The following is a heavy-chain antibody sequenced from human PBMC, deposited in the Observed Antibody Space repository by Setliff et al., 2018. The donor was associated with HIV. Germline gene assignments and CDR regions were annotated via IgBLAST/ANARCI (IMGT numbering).Heavy chain of an antibody. CDR1: GGSISSHY. CDR2: IYSSGST. CDR3: ARVKYSYAQGFYYGMDV. V-gene: IGHV4-59*11. Sequence: PSETLSLTCTVSGGSISSHYWSWIRQPPGKGLEWLGSIYSSGSTNYNPSLKSRVTMSVDTSKNQFSLKLRSVTAADTAVFYCARVKYSYAQGFYYGMDVWGQGTTVTVSS. J-gene: IGHJ6*02. D-gene: IGHD5-18*01.